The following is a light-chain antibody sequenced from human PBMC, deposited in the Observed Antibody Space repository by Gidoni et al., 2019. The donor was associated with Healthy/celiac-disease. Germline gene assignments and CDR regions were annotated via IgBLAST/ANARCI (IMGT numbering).Light chain of an antibody. CDR1: SGSIASNY. CDR2: EDN. V-gene: IGLV6-57*02. CDR3: QSYDSSSWV. Sequence: NFMLTQPLSVSESPGKTVTISCTGSSGSIASNYVQWYQQRPGSAPTTVIYEDNQRPSGVPDRFSGSIDSSSNSASLTISGLKTEDEADYYCQSYDSSSWVFGGGTKLTVL. J-gene: IGLJ3*02.